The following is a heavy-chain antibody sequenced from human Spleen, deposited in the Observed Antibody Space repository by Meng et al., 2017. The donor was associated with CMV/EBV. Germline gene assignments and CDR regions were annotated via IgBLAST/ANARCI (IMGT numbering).Heavy chain of an antibody. V-gene: IGHV4-59*01. CDR1: GASIRNFY. D-gene: IGHD2-8*01. CDR3: ARQDTVRDYYGLDV. CDR2: TFYTGTI. Sequence: GPLRLSCSVSGASIRNFYWIWIRQPPGKGLEWIGYTFYTGTINYNPSLRSRVTISVDTSKKQFSLKLSSVTAADTGIYYCARQDTVRDYYGLDVWGQGTTVTVSS. J-gene: IGHJ6*02.